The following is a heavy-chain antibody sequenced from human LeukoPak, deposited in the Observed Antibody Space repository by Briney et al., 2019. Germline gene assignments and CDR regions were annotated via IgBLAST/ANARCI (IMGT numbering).Heavy chain of an antibody. CDR3: ARQRITFGGVISIFDS. V-gene: IGHV4-39*01. CDR1: GGSISSSDYY. Sequence: SETLSLTCTVSGGSISSSDYYWGWIRQPPGKGLEWIGSISYSGSTYYNPSLKSRITISVDTSKNQFSLRVSSLTAADTAVYYCARQRITFGGVISIFDSWGQGTLVTASS. CDR2: ISYSGST. D-gene: IGHD3-16*02. J-gene: IGHJ4*02.